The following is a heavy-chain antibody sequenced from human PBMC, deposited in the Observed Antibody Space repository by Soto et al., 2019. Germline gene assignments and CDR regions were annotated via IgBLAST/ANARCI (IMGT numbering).Heavy chain of an antibody. J-gene: IGHJ6*02. CDR1: RVAFSKFI. D-gene: IGHD6-19*01. CDR3: AKVRYSSPMGYYYGMDV. Sequence: SVKVSCKASRVAFSKFIVTWVRQAPGLGLEWVGGIIPIFGTANYAQKFQGRVTITADESTSTSYMGVNNLRSEDTAVYYCAKVRYSSPMGYYYGMDVWGQGTTVTVSS. V-gene: IGHV1-69*13. CDR2: IIPIFGTA.